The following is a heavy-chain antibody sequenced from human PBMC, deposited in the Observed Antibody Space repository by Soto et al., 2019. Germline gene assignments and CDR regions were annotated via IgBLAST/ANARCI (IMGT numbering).Heavy chain of an antibody. CDR3: AATPGVPAAPFDY. D-gene: IGHD2-2*01. Sequence: QVQLQESGPGLVKPSETLSLTCTVSGGSISSYYWSWIRQPPGKGLEWIGYIYYSGSTNYNPSLKSRVTISVDTSKNPFSLKLSSVTAADTAVYYCAATPGVPAAPFDYWGQGTLVTVSS. CDR1: GGSISSYY. V-gene: IGHV4-59*01. J-gene: IGHJ4*02. CDR2: IYYSGST.